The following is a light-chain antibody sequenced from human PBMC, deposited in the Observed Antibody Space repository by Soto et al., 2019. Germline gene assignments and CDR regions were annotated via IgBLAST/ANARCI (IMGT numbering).Light chain of an antibody. CDR3: QQYNNWWT. CDR1: QSVSSN. CDR2: GAS. J-gene: IGKJ1*01. Sequence: EIVMLQSPAPLSVSPGERATLSCRATQSVSSNLAWYQQKPGQAPRLLIYGASTRATGIPARFSGSGSGTEFTLSSISLQSEDFAVYYCQQYNNWWTFGQGTKVEIK. V-gene: IGKV3-15*01.